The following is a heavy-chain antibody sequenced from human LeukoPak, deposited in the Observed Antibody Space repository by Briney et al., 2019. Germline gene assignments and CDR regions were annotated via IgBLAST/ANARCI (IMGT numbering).Heavy chain of an antibody. CDR3: ARVGLWFGEGAFDI. CDR2: IKQDGSEK. J-gene: IGHJ3*02. CDR1: GFTFSSYW. D-gene: IGHD3-10*01. Sequence: GGSLRLSCAASGFTFSSYWMSWVRQAPGKGLEWVANIKQDGSEKYYVDSVKGRFTISRDNAKNSLYLQMNSLRAEDTAVYYCARVGLWFGEGAFDIWGQGTMVTVSS. V-gene: IGHV3-7*01.